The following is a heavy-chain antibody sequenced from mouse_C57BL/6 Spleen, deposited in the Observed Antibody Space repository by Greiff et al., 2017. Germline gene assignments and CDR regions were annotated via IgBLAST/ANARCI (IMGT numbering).Heavy chain of an antibody. CDR2: IHPNSGST. Sequence: QVQLQQPGAELVKPGASVKLSCKASGYTFTSYWMHWVKQRPGQGLEWIGMIHPNSGSTNYNEKFKSKATLTVDKSSSTAYMQLSSLTSEDSAVYYCARFITTVVAPYYYAMDYWGQGTSVTVSS. D-gene: IGHD1-1*01. J-gene: IGHJ4*01. CDR3: ARFITTVVAPYYYAMDY. CDR1: GYTFTSYW. V-gene: IGHV1-64*01.